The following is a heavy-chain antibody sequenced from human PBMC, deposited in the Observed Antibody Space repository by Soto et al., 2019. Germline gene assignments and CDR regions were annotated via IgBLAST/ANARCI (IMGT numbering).Heavy chain of an antibody. J-gene: IGHJ5*02. D-gene: IGHD5-18*01. CDR1: GGTFSSYA. CDR2: IIPIFGTA. V-gene: IGHV1-69*13. Sequence: SVKVSCKASGGTFSSYAISWVRQAPGQGLEWMGGIIPIFGTANYAQKFQGRVTITADESTSTAYMELSSLRSEDTAVYYCAREDSDTAMVLNWLDPWGQGTMVTVSS. CDR3: AREDSDTAMVLNWLDP.